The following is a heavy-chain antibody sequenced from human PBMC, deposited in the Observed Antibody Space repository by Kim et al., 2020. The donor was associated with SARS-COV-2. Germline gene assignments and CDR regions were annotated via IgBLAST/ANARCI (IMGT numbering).Heavy chain of an antibody. CDR2: IYHSGST. J-gene: IGHJ4*02. Sequence: SETLSLTCTVSGYSISSGYYWGWIRQPPGKGLEWIGSIYHSGSTYYNPSLKSRVTISVDTSKNQFSLKLSSVTAADTAVYYCRSYSGYDLYYFDYWGQGTLVTVSS. CDR1: GYSISSGYY. CDR3: RSYSGYDLYYFDY. D-gene: IGHD5-12*01. V-gene: IGHV4-38-2*02.